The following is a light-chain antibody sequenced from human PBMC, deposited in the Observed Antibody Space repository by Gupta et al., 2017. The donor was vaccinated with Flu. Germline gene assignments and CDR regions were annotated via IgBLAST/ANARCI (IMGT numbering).Light chain of an antibody. J-gene: IGKJ4*01. CDR2: DAS. V-gene: IGKV1-33*01. CDR3: QQENNVPLT. Sequence: PSSLSASVGDRITITCQASQEIRTFLTWHQQKPGKAPKLLIYDASNLETGVPSRFSGSGSGTHFTFTITDLQPEDFATYYCQQENNVPLTFGGGTKVEIK. CDR1: QEIRTF.